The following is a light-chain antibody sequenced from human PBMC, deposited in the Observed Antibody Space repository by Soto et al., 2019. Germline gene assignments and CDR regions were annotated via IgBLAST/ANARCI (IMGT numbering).Light chain of an antibody. CDR2: GAS. CDR3: QHFNDWPPAFT. J-gene: IGKJ3*01. V-gene: IGKV3-15*01. Sequence: EILMTQSPATLSVSPGERATPSCRASQSLSRNLAWYQQKPGQAPRLLIYGASTRASGIPARFRGSGSGTECTLTISSLQSEDFALYYCQHFNDWPPAFTFGPGTKVDL. CDR1: QSLSRN.